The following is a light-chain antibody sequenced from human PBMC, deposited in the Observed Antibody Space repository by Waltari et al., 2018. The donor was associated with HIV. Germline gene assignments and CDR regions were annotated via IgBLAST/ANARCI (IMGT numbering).Light chain of an antibody. V-gene: IGLV2-23*02. CDR3: CSCPRSGIRYV. J-gene: IGLJ1*01. CDR1: SSNVGSDDL. Sequence: QSALTQPASVSGSPGQSITISCTGTSSNVGSDDLVSWYQQHPGEAPKLIIYEVTKPPSGVSNRFSGSKSGNTASLTISGLQAEDEADYYCCSCPRSGIRYVFGTGTKVTVL. CDR2: EVT.